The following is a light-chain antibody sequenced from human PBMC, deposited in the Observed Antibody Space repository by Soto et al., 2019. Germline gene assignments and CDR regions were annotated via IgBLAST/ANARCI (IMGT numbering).Light chain of an antibody. Sequence: QSVLAQPSSVSGSPGQSITISCTGTSTDVGGYNYVSWYQHHSGKAPKLLIYEVSNRPSGVSNRFSGSKSGNTASLTISGLQAEDETDYYCFSYTSSGTYVFGTGTKVTV. J-gene: IGLJ1*01. V-gene: IGLV2-14*01. CDR3: FSYTSSGTYV. CDR2: EVS. CDR1: STDVGGYNY.